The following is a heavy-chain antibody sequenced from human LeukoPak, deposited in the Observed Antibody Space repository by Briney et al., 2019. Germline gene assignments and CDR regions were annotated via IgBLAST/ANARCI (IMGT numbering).Heavy chain of an antibody. CDR1: GHTFTGYQ. Sequence: ASVKVSCKASGHTFTGYQIHWVRQAPGQGLEWMGRINPNSGGTNYAQKFQGRVTMTRDTSISTAYMELSGLTSDDMAIYYCARDMVSGGSYSTRFDYWGQGTLVTVSS. CDR3: ARDMVSGGSYSTRFDY. V-gene: IGHV1-2*06. D-gene: IGHD1-26*01. J-gene: IGHJ4*02. CDR2: INPNSGGT.